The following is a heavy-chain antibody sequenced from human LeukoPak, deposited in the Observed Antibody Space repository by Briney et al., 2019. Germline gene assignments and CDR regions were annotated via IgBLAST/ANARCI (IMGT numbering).Heavy chain of an antibody. V-gene: IGHV4-59*08. D-gene: IGHD6-19*01. J-gene: IGHJ3*02. CDR1: GGSISSYY. CDR3: ARGNPSSGDAFDI. Sequence: SETLSLTCTVSGGSISSYYWSWIRQPPGKGLEWVGYIYYSGSTSYNPSLRSRVTMSVDTSKNQFSLKVSSVTASDTAVYYCARGNPSSGDAFDIWGRGTKVTVSS. CDR2: IYYSGST.